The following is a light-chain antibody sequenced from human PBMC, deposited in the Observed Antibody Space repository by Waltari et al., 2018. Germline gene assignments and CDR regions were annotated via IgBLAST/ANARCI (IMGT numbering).Light chain of an antibody. J-gene: IGKJ4*01. V-gene: IGKV3-15*01. CDR2: GAS. CDR3: QQYNNWPLT. CDR1: QSVSSN. Sequence: IRIAPFPAPLSVAPGGKATPSCRASQSVSSNFAWYQQKPGQAPRLLIYGASTRATGIPARFSGSGSGTEFTLTISSLQSEDFAVYYCQQYNNWPLTFGGGTKVEIK.